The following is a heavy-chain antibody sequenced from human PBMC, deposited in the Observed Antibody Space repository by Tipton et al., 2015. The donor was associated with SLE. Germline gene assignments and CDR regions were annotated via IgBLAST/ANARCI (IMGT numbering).Heavy chain of an antibody. Sequence: TLSLTCTVSGGSISSFYWSWIRQPPGKGLEWIGYIYTSGSTNYNPSLKSRVTISVDTSKNQFSLKLSSVTAADTAVYYCARERGGLFDSWGQGTLVTVSP. CDR1: GGSISSFY. J-gene: IGHJ5*01. D-gene: IGHD3-16*01. CDR2: IYTSGST. CDR3: ARERGGLFDS. V-gene: IGHV4-4*08.